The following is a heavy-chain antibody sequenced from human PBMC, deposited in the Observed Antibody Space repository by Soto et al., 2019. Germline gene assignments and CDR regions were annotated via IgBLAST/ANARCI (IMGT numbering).Heavy chain of an antibody. CDR1: GGFISSGGYS. CDR3: ARDPGSGFDP. Sequence: SETLSLTCAVSGGFISSGGYSWSWIRQPPGKGLEWIGYIYHSGSTYYNPSLKSRVTISVDRSKNQFSLKLSSVTSADTAVYYGARDPGSGFDPWDQGTLGTVPQ. J-gene: IGHJ5*02. D-gene: IGHD2-15*01. V-gene: IGHV4-30-2*01. CDR2: IYHSGST.